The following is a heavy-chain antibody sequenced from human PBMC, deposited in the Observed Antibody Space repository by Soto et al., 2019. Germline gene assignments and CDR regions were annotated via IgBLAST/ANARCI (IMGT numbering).Heavy chain of an antibody. Sequence: PGGSLRLSCTASGFTFGDYAMSWFRQAPGKGLEWVGFIRSKAYGGTTEYAASVKGRFTISRDDSKSIAYLQMNSLKTEDTAVYYCTRAPITIFGVVTTPFDYWGQGTLVTVSS. J-gene: IGHJ4*02. D-gene: IGHD3-3*01. V-gene: IGHV3-49*03. CDR3: TRAPITIFGVVTTPFDY. CDR2: IRSKAYGGTT. CDR1: GFTFGDYA.